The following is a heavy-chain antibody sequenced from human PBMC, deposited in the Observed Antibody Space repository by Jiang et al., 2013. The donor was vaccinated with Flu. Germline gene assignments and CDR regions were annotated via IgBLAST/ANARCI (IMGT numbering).Heavy chain of an antibody. Sequence: RVTISVDTSKNQFSLKLSSVTAADTAVYYCAREGDDILTGYTTFDPWGQGTLVTVSS. D-gene: IGHD3-9*01. J-gene: IGHJ5*02. CDR3: AREGDDILTGYTTFDP. V-gene: IGHV4-30-2*04.